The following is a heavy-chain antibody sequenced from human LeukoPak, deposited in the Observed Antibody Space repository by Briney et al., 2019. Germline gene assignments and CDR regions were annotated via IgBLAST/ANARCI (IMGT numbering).Heavy chain of an antibody. CDR1: GFTFSTYV. Sequence: GGSLSLSCSVSGFTFSTYVMHWVRQAPGKGLEYVSAISSNGYNTYYADSVKGRFTISRDNSKNTLYLQMSSLRADDTAVYYCVRGTGYWGQGTLVTVSS. CDR2: ISSNGYNT. J-gene: IGHJ4*02. CDR3: VRGTGY. V-gene: IGHV3-64D*06.